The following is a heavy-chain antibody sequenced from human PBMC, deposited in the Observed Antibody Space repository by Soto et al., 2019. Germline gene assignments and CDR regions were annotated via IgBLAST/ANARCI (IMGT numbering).Heavy chain of an antibody. Sequence: PGGSLSLSCAASGFPFSFYSMSWVRPAPGKGLEWISYITSTSSAIYYADSVKGRFTISRDNAKNSLYLQMNSLRAEDTAVYYCAILPYYDSQVFDYWGQGTLVTVSS. CDR2: ITSTSSAI. V-gene: IGHV3-21*05. J-gene: IGHJ4*02. CDR3: AILPYYDSQVFDY. D-gene: IGHD3-22*01. CDR1: GFPFSFYS.